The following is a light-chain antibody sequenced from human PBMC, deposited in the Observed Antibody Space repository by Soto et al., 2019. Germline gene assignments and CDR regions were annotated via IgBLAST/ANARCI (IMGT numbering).Light chain of an antibody. CDR3: CSYAGTYTGV. V-gene: IGLV2-11*01. J-gene: IGLJ1*01. Sequence: QSVLTQPRSVSGSPGQSVTISCTGTSSDVGGYKFVSWYQQRPGKAPKLMIYDVTERPSGVPDRFSGSKSGNTASLTISGLQAEDEADYYCCSYAGTYTGVFGTGTKVTVL. CDR1: SSDVGGYKF. CDR2: DVT.